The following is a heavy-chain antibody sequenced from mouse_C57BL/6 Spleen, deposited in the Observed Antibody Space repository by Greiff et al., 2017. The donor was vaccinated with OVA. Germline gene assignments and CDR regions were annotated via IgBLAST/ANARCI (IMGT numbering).Heavy chain of an antibody. CDR2: IDPSDSYT. V-gene: IGHV1-50*01. Sequence: VQLQQPGAELVKPGASVKLSCKASGYTFTSYWMQWVKQRPGQGLEWIGEIDPSDSYTNYNQKFKGKATLTVDTSSSTAYMQLSSLTSEDSAVYYCASERAWFAYWGQGTLVTVSA. J-gene: IGHJ3*01. CDR3: ASERAWFAY. CDR1: GYTFTSYW.